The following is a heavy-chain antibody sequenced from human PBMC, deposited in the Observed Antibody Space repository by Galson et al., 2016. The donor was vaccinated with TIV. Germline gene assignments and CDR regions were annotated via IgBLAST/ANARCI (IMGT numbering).Heavy chain of an antibody. CDR1: GFTFSTYV. CDR3: AKGMAIFGVIPPWGGMDG. CDR2: VRYDGSHK. V-gene: IGHV3-30*02. J-gene: IGHJ6*02. D-gene: IGHD3-3*01. Sequence: SLRLSCAASGFTFSTYVMHWVRQAPGKGLEWVAFVRYDGSHKNYADSVKGRFTISRDNSKYTLYLQMNSLRAEKTAVYYCAKGMAIFGVIPPWGGMDGWGQGTTVTVSS.